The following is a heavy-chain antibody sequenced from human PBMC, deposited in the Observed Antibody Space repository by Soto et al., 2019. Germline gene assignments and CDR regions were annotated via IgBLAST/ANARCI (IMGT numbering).Heavy chain of an antibody. Sequence: QVQLVESGGGVVQPGRSLRLSCAASGFTFSSYGMHWVRQAPGKGLEWVAVISYDGSNKYYADSVKGRFTISRDNSKNTLYLQMNSLRAEDTAVYYCAKQGLISYYYYYGMDVWGQGTTVTVSS. CDR3: AKQGLISYYYYYGMDV. CDR2: ISYDGSNK. D-gene: IGHD3-22*01. J-gene: IGHJ6*02. CDR1: GFTFSSYG. V-gene: IGHV3-30*18.